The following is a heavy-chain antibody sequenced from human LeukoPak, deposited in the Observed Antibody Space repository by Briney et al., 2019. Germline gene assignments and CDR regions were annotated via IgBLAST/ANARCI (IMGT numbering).Heavy chain of an antibody. V-gene: IGHV3-66*01. CDR1: RFTVSSNY. CDR2: IYSSGST. J-gene: IGHJ4*02. Sequence: GGSLRLSCAASRFTVSSNYMSYVRQAPGKALEWVSVIYSSGSTFYADSVKGRFTISRDNSKNTLYLQMNSLRAEDTAVYYCAISVYSGGSDYWGQGTLVTVSS. CDR3: AISVYSGGSDY. D-gene: IGHD1-26*01.